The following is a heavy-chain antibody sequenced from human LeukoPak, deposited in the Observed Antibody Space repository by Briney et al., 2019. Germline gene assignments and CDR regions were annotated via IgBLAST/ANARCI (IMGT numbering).Heavy chain of an antibody. CDR3: ARGRKYSSSWYRGIFDY. CDR2: INHSGST. D-gene: IGHD6-13*01. CDR1: GGSFSGYY. V-gene: IGHV4-34*01. Sequence: SETLSLTCAVYGGSFSGYYWSWIRQPPGKGLEWIGEINHSGSTNYNPSLKSRVTISVDTSKNQFSLKLSSVTAADTAVYYCARGRKYSSSWYRGIFDYWGQGTLVTVSS. J-gene: IGHJ4*02.